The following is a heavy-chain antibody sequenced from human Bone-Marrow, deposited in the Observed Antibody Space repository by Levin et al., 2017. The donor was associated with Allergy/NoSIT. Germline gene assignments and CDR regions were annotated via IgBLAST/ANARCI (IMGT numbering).Heavy chain of an antibody. CDR1: GGSFNTKA. J-gene: IGHJ4*02. Sequence: ASVKVSCKTSGGSFNTKAFSWVRQAPGHGLEWMGGITPIFGTPSYAQKFHGKVTITADESTTTVYMEMTSLTSEDTAVYYCVRGSQRETAKGYQLTFDYFDYWGRGTLVTVSS. V-gene: IGHV1-69*13. CDR2: ITPIFGTP. D-gene: IGHD2-2*01. CDR3: VRGSQRETAKGYQLTFDYFDY.